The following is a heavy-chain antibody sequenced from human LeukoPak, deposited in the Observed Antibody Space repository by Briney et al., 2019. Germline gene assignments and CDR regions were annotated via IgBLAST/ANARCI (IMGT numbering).Heavy chain of an antibody. J-gene: IGHJ6*02. V-gene: IGHV3-23*01. CDR1: KSTFSSFA. CDR2: ISGSGGST. CDR3: AKVPLEPAAEYYYYYGMDV. Sequence: GGSLRLSCAASKSTFSSFAITWVRQAPGKGLEWVSAISGSGGSTYYADSVKGRFTISRDNSKNTLYLQMNSLRAEDTAVYYCAKVPLEPAAEYYYYYGMDVWGQGTTVTVSS. D-gene: IGHD2-2*01.